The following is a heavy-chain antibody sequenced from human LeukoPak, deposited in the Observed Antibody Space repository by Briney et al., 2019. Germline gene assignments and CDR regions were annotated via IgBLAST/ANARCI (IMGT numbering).Heavy chain of an antibody. CDR3: AKTPVPYSSGWYALDY. CDR2: IRYDGSNK. D-gene: IGHD6-19*01. V-gene: IGHV3-30*02. J-gene: IGHJ4*02. CDR1: GFTFSSYG. Sequence: PGGSLRLSCAASGFTFSSYGMHWVRQAPGKGLGWVAFIRYDGSNKYYADSVKGRFTISRDNSKNTLYLQMNSLRAEGTAVYYCAKTPVPYSSGWYALDYWGQGTLVTVSS.